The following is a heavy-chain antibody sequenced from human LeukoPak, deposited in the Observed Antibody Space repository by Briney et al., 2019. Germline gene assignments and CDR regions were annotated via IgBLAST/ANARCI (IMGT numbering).Heavy chain of an antibody. CDR3: ARVASGVGYNWFDP. J-gene: IGHJ5*02. CDR2: IYYSGSI. V-gene: IGHV4-31*03. D-gene: IGHD2-15*01. CDR1: GGSISSGGYY. Sequence: SSQTLSLTCTVSGGSISSGGYYWSWIRQHPGKGLEWIGYIYYSGSIYYNPSLKSRVTISVDTSKNQFSLKLSSVTAADTAVYYCARVASGVGYNWFDPWGQGTLVTVSS.